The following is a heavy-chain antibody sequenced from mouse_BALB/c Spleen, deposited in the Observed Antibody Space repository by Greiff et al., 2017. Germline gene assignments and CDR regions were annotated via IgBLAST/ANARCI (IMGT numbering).Heavy chain of an antibody. Sequence: EVQLQQSGAELVRPGALVKLSCKASGFNIKDYYMHWVKQRPEQGLEWIGWIDPENGNTIYDPKFQGKVSITADTSSNTAYLQLSSLTSEDTAVYYCARRDYGAMDYWGQGTSVTVSS. J-gene: IGHJ4*01. V-gene: IGHV14-1*02. CDR1: GFNIKDYY. CDR3: ARRDYGAMDY. CDR2: IDPENGNT.